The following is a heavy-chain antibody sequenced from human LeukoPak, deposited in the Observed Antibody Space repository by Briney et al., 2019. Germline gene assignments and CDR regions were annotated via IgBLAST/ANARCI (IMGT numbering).Heavy chain of an antibody. V-gene: IGHV1-2*06. CDR1: GYTFTGYY. CDR3: ARDGPEYSSGWYVHY. Sequence: GASVKVSCKASGYTFTGYYMHWVRQAPGQGLEWMGRINPNSGGTNYAQKFQGRVTMTRDTSISTAYMELSRLRSDDTAVYYCARDGPEYSSGWYVHYWGQGTLVTVSS. D-gene: IGHD6-19*01. CDR2: INPNSGGT. J-gene: IGHJ4*02.